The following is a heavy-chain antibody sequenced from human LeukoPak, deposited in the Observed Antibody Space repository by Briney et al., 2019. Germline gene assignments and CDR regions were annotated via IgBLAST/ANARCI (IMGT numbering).Heavy chain of an antibody. J-gene: IGHJ6*04. D-gene: IGHD3-10*01. Sequence: GRSLRLSCAASGFTFCSYAMHWVRQAPGKGLEWVAVISYDGSNKYYADSVKGRFTISRDNSKNTLYLQMNSLRAEDTAVYYCARDLSAVYGSGSSDYYYYYGMDVWGKGTTVTVSS. CDR3: ARDLSAVYGSGSSDYYYYYGMDV. CDR1: GFTFCSYA. CDR2: ISYDGSNK. V-gene: IGHV3-30*04.